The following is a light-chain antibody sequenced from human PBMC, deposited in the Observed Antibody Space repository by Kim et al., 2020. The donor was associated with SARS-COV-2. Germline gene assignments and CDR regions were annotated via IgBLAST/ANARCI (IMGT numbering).Light chain of an antibody. CDR3: QQANSFPIT. CDR1: QIIGRW. J-gene: IGKJ5*01. CDR2: AAS. Sequence: ASVGDRVTITCRASQIIGRWMAWYQQKPGKAPKLLIYAASSLQSGVPSRFSGSGSGTDFTLTINSLQPEDFATYYCQQANSFPITFGQGTRLEIK. V-gene: IGKV1-12*01.